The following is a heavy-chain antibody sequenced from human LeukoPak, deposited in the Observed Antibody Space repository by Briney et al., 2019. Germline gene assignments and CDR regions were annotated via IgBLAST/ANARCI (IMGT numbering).Heavy chain of an antibody. CDR3: ARGHPSTYYYDSSGYFDY. V-gene: IGHV4-34*01. CDR1: GGSFSGYY. CDR2: INHSGST. J-gene: IGHJ4*02. Sequence: SQTLSLTCAVYGGSFSGYYWSWIRQPPGKGLEWIGEINHSGSTNYNPSLKSRVTISVDTSKNQFSLKLSSVTAADTAVYYCARGHPSTYYYDSSGYFDYWGQGTLVTVSS. D-gene: IGHD3-22*01.